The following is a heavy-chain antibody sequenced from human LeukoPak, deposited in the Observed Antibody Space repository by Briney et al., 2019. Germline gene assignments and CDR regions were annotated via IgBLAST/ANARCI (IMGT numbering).Heavy chain of an antibody. CDR1: GGSISSYY. Sequence: PSETLSLTCTVSGGSISSYYWSWIRQPPGKGLEWIGEINHSGSTNYNPSLKSRVTISVDTSKNQFSLKLSSVTAADTAVYYCASSVVPAATVDYWGQGTLVTVSS. CDR3: ASSVVPAATVDY. V-gene: IGHV4-34*01. J-gene: IGHJ4*02. CDR2: INHSGST. D-gene: IGHD2-2*01.